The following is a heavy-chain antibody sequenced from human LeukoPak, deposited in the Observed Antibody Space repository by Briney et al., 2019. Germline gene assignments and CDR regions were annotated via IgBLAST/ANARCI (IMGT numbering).Heavy chain of an antibody. CDR3: ARPYYDFWSGYETSFDY. CDR2: INSDGSST. CDR1: GFTFSSYW. Sequence: GGSLRLSCAASGFTFSSYWMHWVRQAPGKGLVWVSRINSDGSSTSYADSVKGRFTIPRDNAKNTLYLQMNSLRAEDTAVYYCARPYYDFWSGYETSFDYWGQGTLVTVSS. J-gene: IGHJ4*02. D-gene: IGHD3-3*01. V-gene: IGHV3-74*01.